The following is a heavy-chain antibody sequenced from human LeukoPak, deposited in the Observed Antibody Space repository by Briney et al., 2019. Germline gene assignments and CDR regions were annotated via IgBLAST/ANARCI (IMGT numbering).Heavy chain of an antibody. D-gene: IGHD5-12*01. V-gene: IGHV4-30-4*08. CDR1: GGSISSGDYY. Sequence: QPSETLSLTCTVSGGSISSGDYYWSWIRQPPGKGLEWIGYIYYSGSTYYNPSLKSRVIISVDTSKNQFSLKLSSVTAADTAVYYCARYSGYDSPGAGLSWGQGTLVTVSS. J-gene: IGHJ4*02. CDR2: IYYSGST. CDR3: ARYSGYDSPGAGLS.